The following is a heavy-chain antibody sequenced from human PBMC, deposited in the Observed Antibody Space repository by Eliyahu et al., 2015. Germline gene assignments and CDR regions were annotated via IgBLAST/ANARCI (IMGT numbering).Heavy chain of an antibody. J-gene: IGHJ4*02. CDR2: ISTYNGDT. CDR3: ARDPSNTSGRYIYFDY. Sequence: QVQLVQSGAEVTKPGASVKVSCKASGYTFTRYAVSWXRQAPGQGLXWLGWISTYNGDTNYAQKLQGRVTMSTDXSTRTVYMELRSLISDDTAVYYCARDPSNTSGRYIYFDYWGQGTLVTVSS. D-gene: IGHD6-19*01. V-gene: IGHV1-18*01. CDR1: GYTFTRYA.